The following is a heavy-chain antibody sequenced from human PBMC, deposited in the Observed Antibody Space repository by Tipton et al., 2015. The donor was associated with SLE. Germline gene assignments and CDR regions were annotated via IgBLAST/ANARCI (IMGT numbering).Heavy chain of an antibody. CDR1: GGSISSGGYY. CDR2: IYYSGST. D-gene: IGHD2-21*02. V-gene: IGHV4-31*03. J-gene: IGHJ1*01. CDR3: ARGRSDTRDFQH. Sequence: TLSLTCTVSGGSISSGGYYWSWIRQHPGKGLEWIGYIYYSGSTYYNPSLKSRVTISVDTSKNQFSLKLSSVTAADPAVYYCARGRSDTRDFQHWGQGTLVTVSS.